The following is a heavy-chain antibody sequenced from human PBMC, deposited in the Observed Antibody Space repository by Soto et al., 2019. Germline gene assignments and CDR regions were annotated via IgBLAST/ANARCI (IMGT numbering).Heavy chain of an antibody. D-gene: IGHD4-17*01. CDR2: MNPNSGNT. CDR3: ARGRATVTLLPDY. V-gene: IGHV1-8*01. Sequence: ASVKLSCKASGYTFTGYDINWVRQATGQGLEWMGWMNPNSGNTGYAQKFQGRVTMTRNTSISTAYMELSSLRSEDTAVYYCARGRATVTLLPDYWGQGTLVTVSS. J-gene: IGHJ4*02. CDR1: GYTFTGYD.